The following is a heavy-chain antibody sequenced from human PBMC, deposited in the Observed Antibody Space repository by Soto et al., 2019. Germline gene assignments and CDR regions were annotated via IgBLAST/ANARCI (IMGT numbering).Heavy chain of an antibody. CDR1: GGSISSSSYY. Sequence: SETLSLTCTVSGGSISSSSYYWGWIRQPPGKGLEWIGSIYYSGSTYYNPSLKSRVTISVDTSKNQFSLKLSSVTAADTAVYYCARTPKNRYYDSSGYRDYWGQGTLVTVSS. V-gene: IGHV4-39*01. D-gene: IGHD3-22*01. CDR2: IYYSGST. CDR3: ARTPKNRYYDSSGYRDY. J-gene: IGHJ4*02.